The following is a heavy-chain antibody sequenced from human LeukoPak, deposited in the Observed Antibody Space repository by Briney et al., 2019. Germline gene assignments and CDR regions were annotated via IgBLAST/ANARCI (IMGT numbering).Heavy chain of an antibody. V-gene: IGHV3-21*04. CDR3: AKGRGSYYPDWFDP. CDR1: GFTFSTYS. Sequence: GGSLRLSCAASGFTFSTYSMNWVRQAPGKGLEWVSSISSGGSYIYYADSVKGRFTISRDNSKNKMYLQMNSLRVEDTAVYYCAKGRGSYYPDWFDPWGQGTLVTVSS. D-gene: IGHD3-10*01. J-gene: IGHJ5*02. CDR2: ISSGGSYI.